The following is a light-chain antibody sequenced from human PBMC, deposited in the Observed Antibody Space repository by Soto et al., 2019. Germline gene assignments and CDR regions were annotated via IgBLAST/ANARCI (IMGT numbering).Light chain of an antibody. V-gene: IGKV3-11*01. CDR3: QQRNNWPPIT. CDR2: DAS. CDR1: KSVSSTF. J-gene: IGKJ5*01. Sequence: EIVLTQSPGTLSLSPGERATLSCRASKSVSSTFFAWYQQKPGQAPRLLIYDASTRATGIPARFSGSGSETDFTLTITSLEPEDFAVYYCQQRNNWPPITFGQGTRLEIK.